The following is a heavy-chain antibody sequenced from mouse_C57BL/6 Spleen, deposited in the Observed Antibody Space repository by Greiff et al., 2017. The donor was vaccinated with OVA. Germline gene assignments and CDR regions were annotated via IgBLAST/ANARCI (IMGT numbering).Heavy chain of an antibody. V-gene: IGHV1-18*01. J-gene: IGHJ3*01. CDR1: GYTFTDYN. CDR2: INPNNGGT. D-gene: IGHD2-4*01. CDR3: ARRAIYYDYGGFAY. Sequence: EVQVVESGPELVKPGASVKIPCKASGYTFTDYNMDRVKQSHGKSLEWIGDINPNNGGTIYNQKFKGKATLTVDKSSSTAYMELRSLTSEDTAVYYCARRAIYYDYGGFAYWGQGTLVTVSA.